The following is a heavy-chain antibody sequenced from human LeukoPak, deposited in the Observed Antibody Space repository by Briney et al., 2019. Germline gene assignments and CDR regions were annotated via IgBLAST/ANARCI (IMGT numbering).Heavy chain of an antibody. Sequence: GGSLRLSCAASGFTFSCYAMSWVRQAPGKGLEWVSAISGSGGSTYYADSVKGRFTISRDNSKNTLYLQMNSLRAEDTAVYYCAKEVRIVGATSLDYWGQGTLVTVSS. V-gene: IGHV3-23*01. D-gene: IGHD1-26*01. CDR1: GFTFSCYA. CDR2: ISGSGGST. J-gene: IGHJ4*02. CDR3: AKEVRIVGATSLDY.